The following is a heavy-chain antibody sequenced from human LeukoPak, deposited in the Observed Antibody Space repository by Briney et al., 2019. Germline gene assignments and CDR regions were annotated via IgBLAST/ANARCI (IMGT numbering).Heavy chain of an antibody. D-gene: IGHD2-2*01. Sequence: GTSLRLSCADSGFTPRSSGMHWVRQAPGKGLEWVARISYDVIETNYADSVEGRFSISRDTSKNTVYLQMNSLRTEDTAVYYCATEADCSGTSCLALDHWGQGTLVIVPS. CDR2: ISYDVIET. V-gene: IGHV3-30*03. J-gene: IGHJ4*02. CDR1: GFTPRSSG. CDR3: ATEADCSGTSCLALDH.